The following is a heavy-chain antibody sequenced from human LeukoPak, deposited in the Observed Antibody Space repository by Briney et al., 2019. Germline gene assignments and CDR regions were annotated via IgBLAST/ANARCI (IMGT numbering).Heavy chain of an antibody. J-gene: IGHJ4*02. CDR2: VYYSGST. CDR3: ARWDCSGGSCYFDY. CDR1: GGSISSYY. V-gene: IGHV4-59*01. D-gene: IGHD2-15*01. Sequence: SETLSLTCTVSGGSISSYYWSWIRQPPGKGLEWIGYVYYSGSTNYNPSLKSRVTISVDTSKNQFSLKLSSVTAADTAVYYCARWDCSGGSCYFDYWGQGTLVAVSS.